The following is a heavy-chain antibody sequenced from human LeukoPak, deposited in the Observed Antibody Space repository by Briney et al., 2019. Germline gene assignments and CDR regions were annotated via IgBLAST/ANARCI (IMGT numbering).Heavy chain of an antibody. D-gene: IGHD5-18*01. CDR3: AREEGTAMAPSYYYGMDV. Sequence: PGGSLRLSCAASGFTFSSYSMNWVRQAPGKGLEWVPSISSSSSYIYYADSVKGRFTISRDNAKNSPYLQMNSLRAEDTAVYYCAREEGTAMAPSYYYGMDVWGQGTTVTVSS. J-gene: IGHJ6*02. V-gene: IGHV3-21*01. CDR2: ISSSSSYI. CDR1: GFTFSSYS.